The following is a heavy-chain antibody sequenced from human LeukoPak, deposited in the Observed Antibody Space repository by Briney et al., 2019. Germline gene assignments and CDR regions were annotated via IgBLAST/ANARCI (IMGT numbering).Heavy chain of an antibody. CDR1: AFTFSSYS. D-gene: IGHD3-3*02. Sequence: GGSLRLSCAASAFTFSSYSMNWVRQAPGKGLEWVSYISSSSSTIYYADSVKGRFTISRDNAKNSLYLQMNSLRAEDTAVYYCARELITFSEYYYYGMDVWGQGTTVTVSS. CDR3: ARELITFSEYYYYGMDV. J-gene: IGHJ6*02. V-gene: IGHV3-48*01. CDR2: ISSSSSTI.